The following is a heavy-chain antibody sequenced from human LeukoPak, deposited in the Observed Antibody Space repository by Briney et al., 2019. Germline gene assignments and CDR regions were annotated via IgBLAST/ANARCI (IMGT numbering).Heavy chain of an antibody. CDR1: GGSISSYY. Sequence: SETLSLTCTVSGGSISSYYWSWIRQPPGKGLEWIGYIYYSGSTNYNPSLKSRVTISVDTSKNQFSLKLSSVTAADTAVYYCARADRGYGSGSLFGYWGQGTLVTVSS. CDR2: IYYSGST. D-gene: IGHD3-10*01. V-gene: IGHV4-59*08. J-gene: IGHJ4*02. CDR3: ARADRGYGSGSLFGY.